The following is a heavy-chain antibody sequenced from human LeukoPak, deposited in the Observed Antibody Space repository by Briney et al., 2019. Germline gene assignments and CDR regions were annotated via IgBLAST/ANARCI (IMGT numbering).Heavy chain of an antibody. Sequence: PGGSLRLSCAASGLTFSSYSMNWVRQAPGKGLEWVSSISSSSSSYIYYADSVKGRFTISRDNAKNSLYLQMNSLRAEDTAVYYCARGVPVYSSSFDYWGQGTLVTVSS. CDR3: ARGVPVYSSSFDY. D-gene: IGHD6-6*01. CDR2: ISSSSSSYI. V-gene: IGHV3-21*01. J-gene: IGHJ4*02. CDR1: GLTFSSYS.